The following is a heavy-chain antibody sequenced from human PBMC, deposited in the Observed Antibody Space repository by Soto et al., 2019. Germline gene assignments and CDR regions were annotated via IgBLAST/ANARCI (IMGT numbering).Heavy chain of an antibody. CDR2: IWYDGSNK. Sequence: GGSLRLSCAASGFTFSSYAMHWVRQAPGKGLEWVAVIWYDGSNKYYADSVKGRFTISRDNSKNTLYLQMNSLRAEDTAVYYCARDLYGGNSGWFDPWGQGTLVTVSS. J-gene: IGHJ5*02. CDR3: ARDLYGGNSGWFDP. V-gene: IGHV3-33*08. D-gene: IGHD4-17*01. CDR1: GFTFSSYA.